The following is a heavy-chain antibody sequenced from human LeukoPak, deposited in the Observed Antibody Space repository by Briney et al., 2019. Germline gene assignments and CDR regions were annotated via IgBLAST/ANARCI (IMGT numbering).Heavy chain of an antibody. CDR1: GYSFSSYW. Sequence: GESLKISCKGSGYSFSSYWIGWVRQMPGKGLEWMGIINPGDSETRYSPSFQGQVTISADKSISTAYLQWSSLKASDTATYYCARRAYSSDRCVDYWGQGTLVTVSA. J-gene: IGHJ4*02. CDR2: INPGDSET. V-gene: IGHV5-51*01. CDR3: ARRAYSSDRCVDY. D-gene: IGHD6-19*01.